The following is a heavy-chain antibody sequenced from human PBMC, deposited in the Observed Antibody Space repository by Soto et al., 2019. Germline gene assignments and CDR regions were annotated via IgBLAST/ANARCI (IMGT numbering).Heavy chain of an antibody. D-gene: IGHD6-6*01. CDR3: ARNGINTEYSSSSGLYYYYGMDV. CDR2: INPNSGGT. V-gene: IGHV1-2*04. CDR1: GYTFTGYY. J-gene: IGHJ6*02. Sequence: GASVKVSCKASGYTFTGYYMHWVRQAPGQGLEWMGWINPNSGGTNYAQKFQGWVTMTRDTSISTAYMELSRLRSDDTAVYYCARNGINTEYSSSSGLYYYYGMDVWGQGTTVTVSS.